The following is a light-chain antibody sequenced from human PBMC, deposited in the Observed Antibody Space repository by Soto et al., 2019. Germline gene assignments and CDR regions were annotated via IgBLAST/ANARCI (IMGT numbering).Light chain of an antibody. J-gene: IGLJ1*01. Sequence: QSALTQPASVSGSPGQSITISCTEASSDIDGYNYVSWYQQHPVKAPKLIIYDVTNRPSGVSNRFSGSKSGNTASLTISGLRAEDEADYYCSSYTTSSTYVFGTRTKLTVL. V-gene: IGLV2-14*01. CDR1: SSDIDGYNY. CDR2: DVT. CDR3: SSYTTSSTYV.